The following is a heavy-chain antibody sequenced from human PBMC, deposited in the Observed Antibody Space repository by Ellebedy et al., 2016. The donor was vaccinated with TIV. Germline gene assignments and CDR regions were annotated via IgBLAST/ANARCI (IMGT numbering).Heavy chain of an antibody. D-gene: IGHD7-27*01. Sequence: SETLSLXXNVSGGYLRTYYWSWIRQSPGKGLEWIGYIYYSGSTGYNPSLKSRVTISVDTSKNQVSLKLRSVTAADTALYYCARANWELGDAFDIWGQGTTVTVS. J-gene: IGHJ3*02. V-gene: IGHV4-59*01. CDR1: GGYLRTYY. CDR2: IYYSGST. CDR3: ARANWELGDAFDI.